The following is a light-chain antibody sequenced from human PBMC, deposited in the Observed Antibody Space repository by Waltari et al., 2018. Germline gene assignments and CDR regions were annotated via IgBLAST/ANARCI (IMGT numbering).Light chain of an antibody. CDR3: MQAINLYT. Sequence: DVVMTQTPLSLSVTPGQPASFSLKYSQDLMYDEGQPYLFWYLQKPGQSPQPLMYDVSSRFSGVPERFSGSGSGTDFTLTISRVEPEDVGVYYCMQAINLYTFGQGTKLEI. CDR2: DVS. CDR1: QDLMYDEGQPY. V-gene: IGKV2-29*02. J-gene: IGKJ2*01.